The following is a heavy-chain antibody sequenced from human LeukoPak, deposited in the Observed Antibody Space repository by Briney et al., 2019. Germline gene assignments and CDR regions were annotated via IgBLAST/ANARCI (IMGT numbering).Heavy chain of an antibody. CDR3: ARDLGWGYHFDY. CDR1: GFTFSSYS. V-gene: IGHV3-21*01. CDR2: ISSSSSYI. Sequence: GGSLRLSCAASGFTFSSYSMNWVRQAPGKGLEWVSSISSSSSYIYYADSVKGRFTISRDNAKNSLYLQMNSLRAEDTAVYYCARDLGWGYHFDYWGQGTLVTVSS. J-gene: IGHJ4*02. D-gene: IGHD4-23*01.